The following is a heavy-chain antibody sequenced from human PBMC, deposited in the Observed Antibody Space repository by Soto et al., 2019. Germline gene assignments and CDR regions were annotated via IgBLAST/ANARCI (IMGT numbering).Heavy chain of an antibody. V-gene: IGHV3-7*05. CDR3: ARDMYYDFWSGYYTHFDY. Sequence: GGSLRLSCAASGFTFSSYWMSWVRQAPGKGLEWVANIKQDGSEKYYVDSVKGRFTISRDNAKNSLYLQMNSLRAEDTAVYYCARDMYYDFWSGYYTHFDYWGQGTLVTVSS. J-gene: IGHJ4*02. CDR1: GFTFSSYW. D-gene: IGHD3-3*01. CDR2: IKQDGSEK.